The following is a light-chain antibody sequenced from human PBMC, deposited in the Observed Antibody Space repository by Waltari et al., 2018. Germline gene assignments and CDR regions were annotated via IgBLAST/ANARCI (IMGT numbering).Light chain of an antibody. CDR2: REN. V-gene: IGLV1-47*01. J-gene: IGLJ2*01. Sequence: QPVLIQPPSASGTPGQRFTISCSGSSSNIGSNYVYWYHQVPGTAPKLRMYRENWGPSGVPDRLSGSKSGTSASLAISGVRSEDEADYHCTAWDDVLSGVVFGGGTKLIVL. CDR3: TAWDDVLSGVV. CDR1: SSNIGSNY.